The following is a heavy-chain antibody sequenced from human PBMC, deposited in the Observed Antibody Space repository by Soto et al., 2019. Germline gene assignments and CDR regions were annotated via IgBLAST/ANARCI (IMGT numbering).Heavy chain of an antibody. CDR2: IYYSGST. CDR1: GGSISSSSYY. CDR3: ARRPGYTAMVDY. D-gene: IGHD5-18*01. V-gene: IGHV4-39*01. Sequence: QLQLQESGPGLVKPSETLSLTCTVSGGSISSSSYYWGWIRQPPGKGLEWIGSIYYSGSTYYNPSVKSRVTISVDTSKNQFSLKLSSVTAADTAVYYCARRPGYTAMVDYWGQGTLVTVSS. J-gene: IGHJ4*02.